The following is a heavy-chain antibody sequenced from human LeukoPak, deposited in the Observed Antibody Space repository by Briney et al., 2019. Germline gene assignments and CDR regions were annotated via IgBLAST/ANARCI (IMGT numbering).Heavy chain of an antibody. V-gene: IGHV3-30*02. CDR3: AKVGADYGGNSRYASTLVYFDY. CDR2: IRYDGSSK. D-gene: IGHD4-23*01. CDR1: GFTFSSYG. J-gene: IGHJ4*02. Sequence: GGSLRLSCAASGFTFSSYGMHWVRQAPGKGLEWVAFIRYDGSSKYYADSVKGRFTISRDNSKNTLYLQMNSLRAEDTAVYYCAKVGADYGGNSRYASTLVYFDYWGQGTLVTVSS.